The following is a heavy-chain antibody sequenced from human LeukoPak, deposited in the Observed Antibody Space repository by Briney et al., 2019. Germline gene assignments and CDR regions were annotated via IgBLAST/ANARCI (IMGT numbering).Heavy chain of an antibody. D-gene: IGHD1-26*01. CDR1: GGSISSYY. CDR2: IYYSGST. CDR3: AREGIVGATLGAFDI. V-gene: IGHV4-59*01. Sequence: SETLSLTCTVSGGSISSYYWSWIRQPPGKGLEWIGYIYYSGSTNYNPSLKSRVTISVDTSKNQFSLKLSSVTAADTAVYYCAREGIVGATLGAFDIWGQGTMVTVPS. J-gene: IGHJ3*02.